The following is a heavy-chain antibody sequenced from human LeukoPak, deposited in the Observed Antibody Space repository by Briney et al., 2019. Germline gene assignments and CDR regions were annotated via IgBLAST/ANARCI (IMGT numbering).Heavy chain of an antibody. J-gene: IGHJ4*02. CDR2: ISSSSSTI. Sequence: GGSLRLSCAASGFTFSSYSMNWVRQAPGKGLEWVSYISSSSSTIYYADSVKGRFTISRDNAKNSLYLQMNSLRAEDTAVYYCARGRYSGSFTPLDYWGQGTLVTVSS. CDR3: ARGRYSGSFTPLDY. V-gene: IGHV3-48*04. D-gene: IGHD1-26*01. CDR1: GFTFSSYS.